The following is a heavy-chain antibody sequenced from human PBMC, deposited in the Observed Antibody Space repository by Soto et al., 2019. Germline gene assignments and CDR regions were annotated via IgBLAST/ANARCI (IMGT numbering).Heavy chain of an antibody. D-gene: IGHD3-3*01. CDR2: INPNSGGT. J-gene: IGHJ4*02. CDR1: GYTFTGYY. V-gene: IGHV1-2*02. Sequence: APVKVSCKASGYTFTGYYMHWVRQAPGQGLEWMGWINPNSGGTNYAQKFQGRVTMTRDTSISTAYMELSRLRSDDTAVYYCASSTRGCYDFCSGYYGFDYWGQGTLVTVSS. CDR3: ASSTRGCYDFCSGYYGFDY.